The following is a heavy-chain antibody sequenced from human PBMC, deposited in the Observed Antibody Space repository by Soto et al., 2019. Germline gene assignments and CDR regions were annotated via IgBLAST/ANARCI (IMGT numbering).Heavy chain of an antibody. CDR2: VYYTGTT. V-gene: IGHV4-31*03. D-gene: IGHD3-10*01. J-gene: IGHJ4*02. CDR1: GDSITGGGYY. Sequence: SETLSLTCTVSGDSITGGGYYWKWVRQLPGKGLEWIGCVYYTGTTYYNPSLKSRITISIDSSKNQFSLTLSSVTAADTALYICARGAPRGRGVPTYLHYWGQGTLVTVS. CDR3: ARGAPRGRGVPTYLHY.